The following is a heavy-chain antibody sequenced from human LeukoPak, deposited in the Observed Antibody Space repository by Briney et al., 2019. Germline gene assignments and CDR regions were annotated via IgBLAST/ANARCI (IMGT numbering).Heavy chain of an antibody. J-gene: IGHJ4*02. CDR3: AREHYYFDY. Sequence: TGGSLRLSCAASGFTFSSYWMHWVRQVPGKGLVWVSRISSDGRSTSHADSVKGRFTISRDNSKNTLYLQMNSLRAEDTAVYYCAREHYYFDYWGQGTLVTVSS. CDR1: GFTFSSYW. CDR2: ISSDGRST. V-gene: IGHV3-74*01.